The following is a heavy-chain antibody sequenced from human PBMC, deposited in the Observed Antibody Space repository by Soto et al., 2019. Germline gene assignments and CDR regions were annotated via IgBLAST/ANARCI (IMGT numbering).Heavy chain of an antibody. D-gene: IGHD6-13*01. CDR2: IYYTGTT. CDR3: AKYRSTEAAGFTLDY. J-gene: IGHJ4*02. V-gene: IGHV4-59*01. CDR1: VDSINNSY. Sequence: SETLSLTCAFSVDSINNSYWSCIRHPPGKRLEWIGNIYYTGTTTYNPSLESRVTMSVDTSKNQFSLKLNSVDAADTAVYYCAKYRSTEAAGFTLDYLGRGTLVNVSS.